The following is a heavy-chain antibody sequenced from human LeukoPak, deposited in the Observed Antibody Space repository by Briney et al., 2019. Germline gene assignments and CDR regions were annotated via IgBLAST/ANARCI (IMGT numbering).Heavy chain of an antibody. CDR3: ARLAQLPPYYYSYYMDV. CDR2: INPNSGGT. D-gene: IGHD5-24*01. J-gene: IGHJ6*03. Sequence: GASVKVSCKASGYTFTGYYMHWVRQAPGQGLEWMGWINPNSGGTNYAQKFQGRVTMTRNTSISTAYMEVSSLRSEDTAVYYCARLAQLPPYYYSYYMDVWGKGTTVTISS. V-gene: IGHV1-2*02. CDR1: GYTFTGYY.